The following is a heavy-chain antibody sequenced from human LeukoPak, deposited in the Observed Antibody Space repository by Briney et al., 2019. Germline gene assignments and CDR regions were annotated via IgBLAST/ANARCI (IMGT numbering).Heavy chain of an antibody. CDR2: INHSGST. Sequence: SETLSLTCAVYGGSFSGYYWSWIRQPPGKGLEWIGEINHSGSTNYNPSLKSRVTISVDTSKNQFSLKLSSVTAADTAVYYCASLPRTGARFDYWGQGTLVTVSS. V-gene: IGHV4-34*01. J-gene: IGHJ4*02. CDR1: GGSFSGYY. CDR3: ASLPRTGARFDY. D-gene: IGHD7-27*01.